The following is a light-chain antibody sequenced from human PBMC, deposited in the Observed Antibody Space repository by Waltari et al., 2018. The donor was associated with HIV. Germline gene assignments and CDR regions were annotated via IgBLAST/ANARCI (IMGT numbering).Light chain of an antibody. CDR3: AAWNDTMSGSVVSGGFVV. V-gene: IGLV1-44*01. CDR1: GSNIGHNA. J-gene: IGLJ2*01. Sequence: QSVVTQPPSAAGTPGQTVVISCSGGGSNIGHNAVTWYRQLPGEAPNFLINSDNQRPSGVPDRFSGSKSGTSASLAISWLQSDDEADYYCAAWNDTMSGSVVSGGFVVFGGGTKLTV. CDR2: SDN.